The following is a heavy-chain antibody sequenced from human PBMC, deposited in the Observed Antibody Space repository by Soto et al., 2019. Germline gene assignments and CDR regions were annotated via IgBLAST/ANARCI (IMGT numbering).Heavy chain of an antibody. J-gene: IGHJ1*01. CDR1: GGSISSGGYS. D-gene: IGHD3-22*01. V-gene: IGHV4-30-2*01. Sequence: SETLSLTCAVSGGSISSGGYSWSWIRQPPGKGLEWIGYIYQSGSTYYNPSLKSRVTISVDRSKNQFSLKLSSVTAADTAVYYCDRAPYYYDSSGSIRTEYFQHWGKGTLVTVSS. CDR3: DRAPYYYDSSGSIRTEYFQH. CDR2: IYQSGST.